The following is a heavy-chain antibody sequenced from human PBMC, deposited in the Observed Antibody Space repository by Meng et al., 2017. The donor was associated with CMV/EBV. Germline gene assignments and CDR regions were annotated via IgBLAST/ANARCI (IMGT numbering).Heavy chain of an antibody. CDR2: MNPNSGNT. D-gene: IGHD2-2*01. J-gene: IGHJ6*02. Sequence: ASLTVSCKASGYTFTTYDINLVRQATGPGLEWMGWMNPNSGNTGYAQKFQGRVTLTRVTSISTAYMELSSLTSDDTAVYYCARTRIEVEPDGRKIKYYNYGMDVWGQGTTVTVSS. CDR3: ARTRIEVEPDGRKIKYYNYGMDV. V-gene: IGHV1-8*01. CDR1: GYTFTTYD.